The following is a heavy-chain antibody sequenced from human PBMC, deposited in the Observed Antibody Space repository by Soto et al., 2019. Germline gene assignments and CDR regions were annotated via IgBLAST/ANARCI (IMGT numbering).Heavy chain of an antibody. V-gene: IGHV3-30-3*01. CDR3: ARGAFTMAFDY. J-gene: IGHJ4*02. D-gene: IGHD3-10*01. CDR1: GFTFSSYA. CDR2: ISYDGSNK. Sequence: QVQLVESGGGVVQPGRSLRLSCAASGFTFSSYAMHWVRQAPGKGLEWGAVISYDGSNKYYADSVKGRFTISRDNSKNTLYLQMNSLRAEDTAVYYCARGAFTMAFDYWGQGTLVTVSS.